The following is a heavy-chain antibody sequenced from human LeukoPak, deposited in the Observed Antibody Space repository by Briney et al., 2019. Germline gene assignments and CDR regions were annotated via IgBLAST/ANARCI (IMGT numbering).Heavy chain of an antibody. CDR1: GFTFSSYS. CDR2: ISSSSSYI. J-gene: IGHJ4*02. CDR3: AREDYCSGGSCYGY. Sequence: GGSLRLSCAASGFTFSSYSMNWVRQAPGKGLEWVSSISSSSSYIYYADSVKGRFTISRDNAKNSLYLQMNSLRAEDTAVYYCAREDYCSGGSCYGYWGQGTLVTASS. D-gene: IGHD2-15*01. V-gene: IGHV3-21*01.